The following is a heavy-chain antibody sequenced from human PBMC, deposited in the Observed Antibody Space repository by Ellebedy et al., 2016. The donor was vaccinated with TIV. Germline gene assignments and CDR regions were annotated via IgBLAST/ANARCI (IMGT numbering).Heavy chain of an antibody. V-gene: IGHV3-30*02. Sequence: GGSLRLSXAASGFIFSNYGMHWVRQAPGKGLEWAAVIWYDGSNKYYADSVKGRFSISRDSSNNTLFLQMDSLRPEDTALYYCAKGAPHASGRLEYWGQGTLVTVSP. CDR1: GFIFSNYG. D-gene: IGHD1-1*01. CDR3: AKGAPHASGRLEY. CDR2: IWYDGSNK. J-gene: IGHJ4*02.